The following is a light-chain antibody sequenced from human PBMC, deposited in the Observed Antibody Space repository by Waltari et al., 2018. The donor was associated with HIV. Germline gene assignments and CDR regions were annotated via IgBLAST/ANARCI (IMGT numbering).Light chain of an antibody. V-gene: IGLV1-44*01. Sequence: QSVLRQPPSASGTAGQRVTISCSGSRSNIGSNNVNWYQQLPGTAPKLLIYSNNRRPSGGPDRFSGSKSGTSASLAISGLQSEDEADYYCSAWDDNVNALFGGGTKLTVL. J-gene: IGLJ2*01. CDR3: SAWDDNVNAL. CDR2: SNN. CDR1: RSNIGSNN.